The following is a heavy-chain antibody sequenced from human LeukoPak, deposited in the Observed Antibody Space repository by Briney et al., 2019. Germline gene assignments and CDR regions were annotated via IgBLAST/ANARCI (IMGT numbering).Heavy chain of an antibody. CDR2: ISFDESDK. V-gene: IGHV3-30*19. J-gene: IGHJ4*02. Sequence: PGRSLRLSCATSGFTFRSYGMHWVRQAPGKGLEWLAVISFDESDKYYADSVKGRFTISTDISKNTLHLEMNSLRADDTAMYYCARSQLQFCSTTNCYVFGSWRQGTLVTVSS. D-gene: IGHD2-2*01. CDR1: GFTFRSYG. CDR3: ARSQLQFCSTTNCYVFGS.